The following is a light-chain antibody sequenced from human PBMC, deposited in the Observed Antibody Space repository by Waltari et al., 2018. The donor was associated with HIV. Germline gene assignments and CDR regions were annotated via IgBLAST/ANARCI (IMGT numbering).Light chain of an antibody. CDR2: AVT. Sequence: QSALTQPASVSGSPGQSITITCTGTSDDVGGYNHVAWYPQKIDSPPKLIIAAVTHRPSGVSGRFSGSKSGNTASLTITGLRPDDEAVYFCSSYTRSISVIFGGGTRLIV. CDR1: SDDVGGYNH. V-gene: IGLV2-14*01. CDR3: SSYTRSISVI. J-gene: IGLJ2*01.